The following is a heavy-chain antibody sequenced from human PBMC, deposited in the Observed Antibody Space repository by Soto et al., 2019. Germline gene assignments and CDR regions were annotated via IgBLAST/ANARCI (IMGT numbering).Heavy chain of an antibody. Sequence: GGPLRHCCAASGGTSSSYSMNWVRQAPGKGLEWVSSISSSSSYIYYADSVKGRFTISRDNAKNSLYLQMNSLRAEDTAVYYCARVSPGVDLCGRGTLVTVSS. V-gene: IGHV3-21*01. CDR1: GGTSSSYS. CDR2: ISSSSSYI. J-gene: IGHJ2*01. CDR3: ARVSPGVDL.